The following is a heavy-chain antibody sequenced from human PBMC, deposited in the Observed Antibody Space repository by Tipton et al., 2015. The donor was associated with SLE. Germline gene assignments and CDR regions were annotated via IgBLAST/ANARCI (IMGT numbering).Heavy chain of an antibody. CDR3: ARHWGKDGYNYWYFDL. V-gene: IGHV4-59*08. CDR2: IHSSGST. D-gene: IGHD5-24*01. J-gene: IGHJ2*01. Sequence: TLSLTCTVFGGSISSYYWSWIRQPAGKGLEWIGQIHSSGSTSYNPSLKSRASISVDTSKSQFSLKLSSVTAADTAVFYCARHWGKDGYNYWYFDLWGRGTLVTVSS. CDR1: GGSISSYY.